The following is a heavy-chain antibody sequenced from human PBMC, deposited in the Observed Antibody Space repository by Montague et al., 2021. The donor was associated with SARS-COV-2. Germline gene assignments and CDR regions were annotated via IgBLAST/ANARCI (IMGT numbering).Heavy chain of an antibody. CDR3: ARGGYYDNTGYYSDYYYNMDV. Sequence: SKTLSLTCTVSGGSIDSFYWSWIRRPPGKGLEWIGCIFHSGRTYYNPSLKSRVSMSVDTSKNQVSLRLSSLTAADTAVYYCARGGYYDNTGYYSDYYYNMDVWGQGTTVTVSS. V-gene: IGHV4-59*01. J-gene: IGHJ6*02. CDR1: GGSIDSFY. D-gene: IGHD3-22*01. CDR2: IFHSGRT.